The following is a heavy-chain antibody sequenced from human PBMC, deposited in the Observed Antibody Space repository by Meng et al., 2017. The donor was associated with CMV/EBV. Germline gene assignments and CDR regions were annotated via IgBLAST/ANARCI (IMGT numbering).Heavy chain of an antibody. CDR2: INSDGSST. V-gene: IGHV3-74*01. Sequence: GGSLRLSCAASGFTFSSYWMHWVRQAPGKGLVWVSRINSDGSSTSYADSVKGRFTISRDNSKNTLYLQMNSLRAEDTAVYYCAKFRGYSSSWSFWFDYWGQGTLVTVSS. CDR1: GFTFSSYW. CDR3: AKFRGYSSSWSFWFDY. J-gene: IGHJ4*02. D-gene: IGHD6-13*01.